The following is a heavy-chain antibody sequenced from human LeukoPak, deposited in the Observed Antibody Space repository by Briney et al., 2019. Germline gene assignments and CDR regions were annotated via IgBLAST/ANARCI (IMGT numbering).Heavy chain of an antibody. CDR3: AGRHTGGWGYFDY. Sequence: PSETLSLTCTVSGGSISSSNYSWGWIRQPPGKGLEWIGNIDYSGSTYNNPSLKSRVTISVDTSKNQFSLKLSSVTAADTAVYYCAGRHTGGWGYFDYWGQGTLVTVSS. V-gene: IGHV4-39*01. J-gene: IGHJ4*02. CDR1: GGSISSSNYS. CDR2: IDYSGST. D-gene: IGHD7-27*01.